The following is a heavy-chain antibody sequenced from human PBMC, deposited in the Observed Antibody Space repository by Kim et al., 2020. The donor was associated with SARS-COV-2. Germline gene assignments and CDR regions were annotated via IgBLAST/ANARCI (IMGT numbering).Heavy chain of an antibody. D-gene: IGHD2-21*02. V-gene: IGHV3-23*01. Sequence: GGSLRLSCTASGFIFNNYGMSWVRQAPGKGLEWVSSIHSDSVATYYADSVKGRFTISRDNSKNTLFLQMGSLTADDTALYYCARESPYVTHRLYYLDYWGQGTLVTVSS. CDR3: ARESPYVTHRLYYLDY. CDR1: GFIFNNYG. J-gene: IGHJ4*02. CDR2: IHSDSVAT.